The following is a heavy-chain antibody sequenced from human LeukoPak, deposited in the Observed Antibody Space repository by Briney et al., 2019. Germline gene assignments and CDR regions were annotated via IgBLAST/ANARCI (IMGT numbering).Heavy chain of an antibody. CDR1: GFTFSSYA. J-gene: IGHJ4*02. D-gene: IGHD4-17*01. V-gene: IGHV3-64D*09. CDR2: ISSNGGST. CDR3: VKRGRQGDYAYDY. Sequence: GGSLRLSCSASGFTFSSYAMHWVRQAPGKGLEYVSAISSNGGSTYYADSVKGRFTISRDNSKNTLYLQMSSLRAEDTAVYYCVKRGRQGDYAYDYWGPGTLVTVSS.